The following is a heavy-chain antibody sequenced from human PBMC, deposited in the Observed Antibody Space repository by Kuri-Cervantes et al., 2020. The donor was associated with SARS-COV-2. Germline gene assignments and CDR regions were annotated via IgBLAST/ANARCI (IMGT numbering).Heavy chain of an antibody. Sequence: GESLKISCAVSGFTFDDYGMSWVRQAPGKGLEWVSGINWNGGTTGYADSVKGRCTISRDNAKSALFLQVNSLRAEDTAFYHRARHWRATIAEPFDAWGQGTLVTVSS. CDR2: INWNGGTT. V-gene: IGHV3-20*01. CDR3: ARHWRATIAEPFDA. D-gene: IGHD4/OR15-4a*01. J-gene: IGHJ5*02. CDR1: GFTFDDYG.